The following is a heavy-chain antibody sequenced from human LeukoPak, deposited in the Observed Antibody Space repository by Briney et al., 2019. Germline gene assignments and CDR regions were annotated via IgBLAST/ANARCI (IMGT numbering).Heavy chain of an antibody. CDR1: GYFISSGYY. CDR2: IYHSGST. CDR3: ARDITMIVVVMGREFNWFDP. V-gene: IGHV4-38-2*02. D-gene: IGHD3-22*01. Sequence: SETLSLTCTVSGYFISSGYYWGWIRQPPGKGLEWIGSIYHSGSTYYNPSLKSRVTISVDTSKNQFSLKLSSVTAADTAVYYCARDITMIVVVMGREFNWFDPWGQGTLVSVSS. J-gene: IGHJ5*02.